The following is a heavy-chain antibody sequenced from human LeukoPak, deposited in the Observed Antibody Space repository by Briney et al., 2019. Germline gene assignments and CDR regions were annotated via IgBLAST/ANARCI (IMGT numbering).Heavy chain of an antibody. D-gene: IGHD2/OR15-2a*01. CDR3: AREGIVRTYDQ. CDR1: GDSISSYY. Sequence: SETLSLTCTDSGDSISSYYWYWFRQPPGKELEWIACIYYSGVTYYNPSLKSRVTISLDTSKSQFSLRLSSVTAADTAVYYCAREGIVRTYDQWGQGTLVTVSS. V-gene: IGHV4-59*12. J-gene: IGHJ4*02. CDR2: IYYSGVT.